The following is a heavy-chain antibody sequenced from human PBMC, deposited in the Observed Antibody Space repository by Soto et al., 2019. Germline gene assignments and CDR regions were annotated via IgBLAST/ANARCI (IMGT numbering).Heavy chain of an antibody. CDR2: IYYSGST. CDR1: GGSITSGGYY. V-gene: IGHV4-31*03. CDR3: ASSPQATVTTFDS. D-gene: IGHD4-17*01. Sequence: QVQLQESGPGLVKPSQTLSLTCTVSGGSITSGGYYWSCLRPHPWKGLEWIGYIYYSGSTYYNPSLKSRVTISVDPSTTLFSLELSSVTAEDTAVYYGASSPQATVTTFDSWGQGTLITVYS. J-gene: IGHJ5*01.